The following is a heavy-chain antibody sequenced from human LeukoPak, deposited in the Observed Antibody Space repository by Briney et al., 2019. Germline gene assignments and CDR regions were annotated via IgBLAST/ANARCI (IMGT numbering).Heavy chain of an antibody. CDR1: GGSISYYY. CDR2: IYYSGTT. V-gene: IGHV4-59*08. Sequence: SETLSLTCTVSGGSISYYYWSWIRQPPGKGLEWIGYIYYSGTTNYNPSLKSRVTTSVDTSKNQCSLKLSSVTAADTAVYYCARHYPRWYFDTCGQGTLVTVSS. J-gene: IGHJ4*02. D-gene: IGHD3-16*02. CDR3: ARHYPRWYFDT.